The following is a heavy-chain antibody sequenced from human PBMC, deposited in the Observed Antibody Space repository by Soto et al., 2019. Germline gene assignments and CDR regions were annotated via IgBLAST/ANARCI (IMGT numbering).Heavy chain of an antibody. Sequence: VQLVESGGGVVQPGRSLRLSCAASGFTFSDYAMHWVRQAPGKGLEWVAVVSHDGRNTHYADSVKGRFTISRDSSKTTVSLEMPSLRAEDTGVYYCAKGGRQWLVTSDFNYWGQGALVTVSS. V-gene: IGHV3-30*18. J-gene: IGHJ4*02. CDR3: AKGGRQWLVTSDFNY. CDR1: GFTFSDYA. D-gene: IGHD6-19*01. CDR2: VSHDGRNT.